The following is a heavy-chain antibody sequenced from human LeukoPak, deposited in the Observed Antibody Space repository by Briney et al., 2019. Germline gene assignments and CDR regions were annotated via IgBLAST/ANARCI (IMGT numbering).Heavy chain of an antibody. CDR3: ARESRWSYFDY. CDR1: GFTFSSYA. Sequence: PGGSLRLSSAASGFTFSSYAMHWVRQAPGKGLEWVAVISYDGSNKYYADSVKGRFTISRDNSKNTLYLQMNSLRAEDTAVYYCARESRWSYFDYWGQGTLVTVSS. J-gene: IGHJ4*02. D-gene: IGHD4-23*01. V-gene: IGHV3-30*01. CDR2: ISYDGSNK.